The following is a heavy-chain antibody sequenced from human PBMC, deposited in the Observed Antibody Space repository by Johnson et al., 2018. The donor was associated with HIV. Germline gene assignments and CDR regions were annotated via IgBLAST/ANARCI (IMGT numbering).Heavy chain of an antibody. J-gene: IGHJ3*02. CDR1: AFTFDDYG. D-gene: IGHD2-2*01. Sequence: VQLVESGGGVVQPGRSLRLSCVASAFTFDDYGLNWVRQGPGKGLEWVANINQDGTEKYYVDSVKGRFTISRDNAKNSLYLQMNSLRAEDTAVYYCARHHPASDAFDIWGQGTMVTVSS. CDR2: INQDGTEK. CDR3: ARHHPASDAFDI. V-gene: IGHV3-7*01.